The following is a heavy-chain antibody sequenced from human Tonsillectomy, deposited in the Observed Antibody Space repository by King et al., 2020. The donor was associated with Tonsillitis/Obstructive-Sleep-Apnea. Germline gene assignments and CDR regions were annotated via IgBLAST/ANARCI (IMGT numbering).Heavy chain of an antibody. CDR1: GGSVSSSSYY. Sequence: VQLQESGPGLVKPSETLSLTCTVSGGSVSSSSYYWSWIRQPPGKGLAWIGYIYYSGSTNYNPSLKSRVTISVDTSKNQFSLKLSSVTAADTAVYYCARDITGYCSSTSCYPWFDPWGQGTLVTVSS. CDR3: ARDITGYCSSTSCYPWFDP. J-gene: IGHJ5*02. V-gene: IGHV4-61*01. D-gene: IGHD2-2*03. CDR2: IYYSGST.